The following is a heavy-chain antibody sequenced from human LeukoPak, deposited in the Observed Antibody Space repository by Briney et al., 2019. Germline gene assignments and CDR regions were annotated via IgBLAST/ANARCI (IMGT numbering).Heavy chain of an antibody. V-gene: IGHV3-66*01. D-gene: IGHD6-19*01. Sequence: GGSLRLSCAASGFTVSRNYMSWVRQAPGKGLEWVSVIYSGGSTYYADSVKGRFTISRDNSKNTLYLQMNSLRAEDTAVYYCASPYSSGWYSFDYWGQGALVTVSS. CDR1: GFTVSRNY. J-gene: IGHJ4*02. CDR3: ASPYSSGWYSFDY. CDR2: IYSGGST.